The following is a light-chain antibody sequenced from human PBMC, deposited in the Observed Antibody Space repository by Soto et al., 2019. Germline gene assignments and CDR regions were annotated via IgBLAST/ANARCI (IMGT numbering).Light chain of an antibody. CDR1: QGISNY. CDR2: AAS. Sequence: DIQMTQSPSSLSASVGDRVTITCRARQGISNYLAWYQQKPGKVPKLLIYAASTLQSVVPSRFSGSGSGTEFTLTISSLQPEDVATYYCQKYNSAPLTFVPGTKVHIK. J-gene: IGKJ3*01. V-gene: IGKV1-27*01. CDR3: QKYNSAPLT.